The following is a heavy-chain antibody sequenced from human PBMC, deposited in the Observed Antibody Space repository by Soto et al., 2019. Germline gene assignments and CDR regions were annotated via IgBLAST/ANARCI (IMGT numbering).Heavy chain of an antibody. CDR3: ARQGSWPYYYYGRDV. CDR1: GYTFTTSS. V-gene: IGHV1-18*01. Sequence: QVQLVQSGPEVKKPGASVKVSCEASGYTFTTSSISWVRQAPGQGLEWMGWISTYNGDTNSAQKFQGRVTMTADTSTGTVYMELMSLKSDDTAVYYCARQGSWPYYYYGRDVWGQGTTVTVCS. CDR2: ISTYNGDT. D-gene: IGHD1-26*01. J-gene: IGHJ6*02.